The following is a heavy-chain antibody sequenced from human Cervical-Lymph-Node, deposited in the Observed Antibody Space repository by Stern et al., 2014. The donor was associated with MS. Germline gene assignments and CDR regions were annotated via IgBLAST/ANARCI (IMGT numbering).Heavy chain of an antibody. J-gene: IGHJ5*01. CDR1: GGSISSYY. CDR3: ARGYSSSWYWFDS. Sequence: QMQLVQSGPGLMKPSETLSLTCTVSGGSISSYYWSWIRQPPGKGLEWIGYIYYSGSTNYNPSLKSRVTISVDTSKNQFSLKLSSVTAADTAVYFCARGYSSSWYWFDSWGQGTQVTVSS. V-gene: IGHV4-59*01. D-gene: IGHD6-13*01. CDR2: IYYSGST.